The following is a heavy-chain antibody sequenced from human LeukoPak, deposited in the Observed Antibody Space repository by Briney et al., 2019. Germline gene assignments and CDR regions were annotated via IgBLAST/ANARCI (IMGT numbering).Heavy chain of an antibody. CDR1: GFTFSSYA. Sequence: GGSLRLSCAASGFTFSSYAMSWVRQAPGKGLEWASAISGSGGSTYYADSVKGRFTISRDNSKNTLYLQMNSLRAEDTAVYYCAKDWHYGESSYWGQGTLVTVSS. D-gene: IGHD4-17*01. V-gene: IGHV3-23*01. CDR2: ISGSGGST. J-gene: IGHJ4*02. CDR3: AKDWHYGESSY.